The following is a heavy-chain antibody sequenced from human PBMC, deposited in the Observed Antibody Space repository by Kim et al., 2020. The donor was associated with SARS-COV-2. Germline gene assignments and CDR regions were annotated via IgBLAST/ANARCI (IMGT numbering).Heavy chain of an antibody. D-gene: IGHD3-10*01. Sequence: AAAMKGRFAISRDNSKNTLYLQMNSLRAEDTAVYYCAKDLRGVGRGAFDIWGQGTMVTVSS. V-gene: IGHV3-23*01. J-gene: IGHJ3*02. CDR3: AKDLRGVGRGAFDI.